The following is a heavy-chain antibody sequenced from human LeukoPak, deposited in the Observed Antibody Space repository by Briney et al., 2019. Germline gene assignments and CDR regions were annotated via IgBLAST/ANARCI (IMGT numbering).Heavy chain of an antibody. D-gene: IGHD1-7*01. Sequence: GASVKVSCKASGYTFTSYAMNWVRQAPGQGLEWMGWINTNTGNPTYAQGFTGRFVFSLDTSVSTAYLQISSLKAEDTAVYYCARASVWRDWNYENWFDPWGQGTLVTVSS. V-gene: IGHV7-4-1*02. J-gene: IGHJ5*02. CDR1: GYTFTSYA. CDR2: INTNTGNP. CDR3: ARASVWRDWNYENWFDP.